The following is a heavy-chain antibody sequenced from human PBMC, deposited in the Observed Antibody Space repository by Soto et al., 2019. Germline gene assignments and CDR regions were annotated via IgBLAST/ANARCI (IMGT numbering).Heavy chain of an antibody. Sequence: EVQLVESGGGLVQPGGSLRLSCAASGFTFSSYEMNWVRQAPGKGLEWVSYISSSGSTIYYADSVKGRFTISRDNAKNSLYLQMNSLRAEDTAVYYCARVGHSGSYYWFDYWGQGTLVTVSS. CDR2: ISSSGSTI. CDR1: GFTFSSYE. V-gene: IGHV3-48*03. D-gene: IGHD1-26*01. J-gene: IGHJ4*02. CDR3: ARVGHSGSYYWFDY.